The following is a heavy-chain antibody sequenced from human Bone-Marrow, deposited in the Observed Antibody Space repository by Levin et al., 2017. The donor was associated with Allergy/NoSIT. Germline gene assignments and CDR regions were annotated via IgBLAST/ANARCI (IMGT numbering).Heavy chain of an antibody. Sequence: PGGSLRLSCAASGFTLSDYGINWVRLAPGKGLEWAAVISNDGTFQNYADSVKGRFTISRDNSKKTVYLPLNSLRPDDTAVYFCAKDRYPGDSTSGMDAWGQGTTVTVSS. CDR2: ISNDGTFQ. CDR1: GFTLSDYG. CDR3: AKDRYPGDSTSGMDA. D-gene: IGHD3-10*01. V-gene: IGHV3-30*18. J-gene: IGHJ6*02.